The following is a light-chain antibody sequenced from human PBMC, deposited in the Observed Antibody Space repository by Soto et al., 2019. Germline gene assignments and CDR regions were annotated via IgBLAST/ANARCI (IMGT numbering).Light chain of an antibody. Sequence: QSVLTQPASVSESPGQSITISCTGTSSDVGGYNYVSWYQQHPGKAPKLMIYDVSNRPSGVSNRFSGSKSGSTASLTISGLQAEDEADYYCSSYTSSSTLYVFGTGTKVTVL. CDR1: SSDVGGYNY. V-gene: IGLV2-14*01. J-gene: IGLJ1*01. CDR3: SSYTSSSTLYV. CDR2: DVS.